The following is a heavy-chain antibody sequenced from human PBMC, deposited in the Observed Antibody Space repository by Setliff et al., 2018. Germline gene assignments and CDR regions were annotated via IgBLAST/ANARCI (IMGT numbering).Heavy chain of an antibody. D-gene: IGHD3-22*01. CDR1: GYTFNNYG. CDR3: ARINFYVSSGYYYAPDY. J-gene: IGHJ4*02. Sequence: ASVKVSCKASGYTFNNYGITWVRQAPGQGLEWMGWINNYSFKTTYPQKFLGRVTMTTDTSTSTAYMELKSLRSDDTAVYYCARINFYVSSGYYYAPDYWGQGTLVTVSS. V-gene: IGHV1-18*01. CDR2: INNYSFKT.